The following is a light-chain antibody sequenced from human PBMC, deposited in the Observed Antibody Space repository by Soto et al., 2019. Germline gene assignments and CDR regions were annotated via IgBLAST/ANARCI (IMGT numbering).Light chain of an antibody. CDR2: GAS. CDR1: QRVSSN. CDR3: QQYNNWPPST. Sequence: EIVMTQSPATLSVSPGERATLSCRASQRVSSNLAWYQQKPGQAPRLLIYGASTRATGIPARFSGSGSGTEFTLTISSLQSADFAVYYCQQYNNWPPSTLGQGTKLELK. J-gene: IGKJ2*01. V-gene: IGKV3-15*01.